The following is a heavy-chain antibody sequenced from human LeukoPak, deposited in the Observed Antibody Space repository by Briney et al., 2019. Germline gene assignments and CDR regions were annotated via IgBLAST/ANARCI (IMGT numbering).Heavy chain of an antibody. Sequence: SGGSLRLSCAASGFTFSSNYMSWVRQAPGKGLEWVSVIYSGGSTYYADSVKGRFTISRDNSKNTLYLQMNSLRAEDTAVYYCAKDSTVATISYFDYWGQGTLVTVSS. CDR3: AKDSTVATISYFDY. D-gene: IGHD5-12*01. CDR1: GFTFSSNY. J-gene: IGHJ4*02. CDR2: IYSGGST. V-gene: IGHV3-53*01.